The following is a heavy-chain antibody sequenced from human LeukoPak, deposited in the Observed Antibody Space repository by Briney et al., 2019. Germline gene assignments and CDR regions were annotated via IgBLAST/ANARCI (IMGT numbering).Heavy chain of an antibody. D-gene: IGHD3-16*01. V-gene: IGHV3-7*03. J-gene: IGHJ6*02. Sequence: GGSLRLSCAASGFTFSSYWMSWVRQAPGKGLEWVAKIKQDGSEKYYVDSVEGRFTISRDKAKNSLYLQMNSLRAEDTAVYYCARRAGSLSWYYYYGMDVWGQGTTVTVSS. CDR1: GFTFSSYW. CDR3: ARRAGSLSWYYYYGMDV. CDR2: IKQDGSEK.